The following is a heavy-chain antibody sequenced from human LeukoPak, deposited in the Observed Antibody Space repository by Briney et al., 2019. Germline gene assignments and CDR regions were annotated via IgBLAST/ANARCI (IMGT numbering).Heavy chain of an antibody. J-gene: IGHJ6*03. D-gene: IGHD6-6*01. Sequence: GGSLRLSCAASGFTFSSYGMSWVRQAPGKGLEWVSLISWDGISTYYADSVKGRFTISRDNNKNSLYLQMSSLRSDDTALYYCAKSTARLFSDYYYYMDVWGKGTTVTVSS. V-gene: IGHV3-43*02. CDR2: ISWDGIST. CDR1: GFTFSSYG. CDR3: AKSTARLFSDYYYYMDV.